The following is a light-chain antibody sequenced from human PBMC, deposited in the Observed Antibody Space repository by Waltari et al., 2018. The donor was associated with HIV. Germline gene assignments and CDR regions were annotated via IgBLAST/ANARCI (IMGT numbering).Light chain of an antibody. CDR3: CSYAGSSTFYV. V-gene: IGLV2-23*02. CDR2: DVS. Sequence: QSALTQPASVSGSPGQSITISCPGTSSAVGGYNYVSWYQQHPGKAPKLMIYDVSKRPSGVSNRFSGSKSGNTASLTISGLQAEDEADYYCCSYAGSSTFYVFGTGTKVTVL. J-gene: IGLJ1*01. CDR1: SSAVGGYNY.